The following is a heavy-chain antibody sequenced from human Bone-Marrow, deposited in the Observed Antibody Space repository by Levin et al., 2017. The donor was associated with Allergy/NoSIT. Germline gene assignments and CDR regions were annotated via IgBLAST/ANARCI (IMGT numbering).Heavy chain of an antibody. D-gene: IGHD1-26*01. V-gene: IGHV5-51*01. J-gene: IGHJ5*02. Sequence: TGGSLRLSCATSGFAFSSFWIGWVRQMPGKGLEWMGIIFPGDSDTRYSPPFQGQVTISVDKSTATTYLGWSSLKASDSAMYYCARLGGYSVGMEYNWFDPWGQGTLVTVSS. CDR2: IFPGDSDT. CDR3: ARLGGYSVGMEYNWFDP. CDR1: GFAFSSFW.